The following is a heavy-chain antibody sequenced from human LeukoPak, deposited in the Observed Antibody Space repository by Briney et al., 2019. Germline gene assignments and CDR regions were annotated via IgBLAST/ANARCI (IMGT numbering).Heavy chain of an antibody. D-gene: IGHD6-13*01. CDR3: ASRSIAAAGFDY. Sequence: SETLSLTCTASGGSISSYYWSWIRQPPGKGLEWIGYIYYSGSTNYNPSLKSRVTISVDTSKNQFSLKLSSVTAADTAVYYCASRSIAAAGFDYWGQGTLVTVSS. CDR2: IYYSGST. J-gene: IGHJ4*02. CDR1: GGSISSYY. V-gene: IGHV4-59*08.